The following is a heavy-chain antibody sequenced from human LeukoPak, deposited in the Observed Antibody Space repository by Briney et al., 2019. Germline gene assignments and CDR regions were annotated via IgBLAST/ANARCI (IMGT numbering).Heavy chain of an antibody. J-gene: IGHJ4*02. CDR3: AKDYYGSGSYGIDY. CDR1: GFTFSSYA. D-gene: IGHD3-10*01. Sequence: GGSLRLSCAASGFTFSSYAVTWVRQAPGKGLEWVSAISVSGGSTYYADSVKGRFTISRDNSKNTLYLQMNSLRAEETALYYGAKDYYGSGSYGIDYWGQGTLVTVSS. CDR2: ISVSGGST. V-gene: IGHV3-23*01.